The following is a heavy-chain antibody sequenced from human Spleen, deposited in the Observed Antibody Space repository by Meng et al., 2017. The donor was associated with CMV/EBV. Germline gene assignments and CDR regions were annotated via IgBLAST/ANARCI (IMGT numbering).Heavy chain of an antibody. CDR3: ARYSSGWYYFDY. D-gene: IGHD6-19*01. CDR2: IYYSGST. Sequence: GSLRLSCAVSGVSINTYHWSWIRQPPGKGLEWIGYIYYSGSTNYNPSLKSRVTISVDTSKNQFSLKLSSVTAADAAEYYCARYSSGWYYFDYWGQGTLVTVSS. V-gene: IGHV4-59*01. J-gene: IGHJ4*02. CDR1: GVSINTYH.